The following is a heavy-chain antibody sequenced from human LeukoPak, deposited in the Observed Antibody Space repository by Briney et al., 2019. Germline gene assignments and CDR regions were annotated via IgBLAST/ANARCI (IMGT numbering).Heavy chain of an antibody. Sequence: GESPKISCKGSGYSFTSYWIGWVREMPGKGLEWMGIIYPGDSDTRYSPSFQGQVTISADKSISTAYLQWSSLKASDTATYYCARLPYYYDSSGYSYYYYMDVWGKGTTVTVSS. D-gene: IGHD3-22*01. CDR2: IYPGDSDT. J-gene: IGHJ6*03. CDR3: ARLPYYYDSSGYSYYYYMDV. V-gene: IGHV5-51*01. CDR1: GYSFTSYW.